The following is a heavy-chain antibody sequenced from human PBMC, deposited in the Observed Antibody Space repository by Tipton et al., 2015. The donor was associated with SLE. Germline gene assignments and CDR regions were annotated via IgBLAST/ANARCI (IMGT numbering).Heavy chain of an antibody. CDR1: GGSFSGYY. CDR2: INHSGST. V-gene: IGHV4-34*01. J-gene: IGHJ3*02. CDR3: ARELRPGFGELSPDYAFDI. Sequence: TLSLTCAVYGGSFSGYYCSWIRQPPGKGLEWIGEINHSGSTNYNPSLKSRVTISVDTSKNQFSLKLSSVTAADTAVYYCARELRPGFGELSPDYAFDIWGQGTMVTVSS. D-gene: IGHD3-10*01.